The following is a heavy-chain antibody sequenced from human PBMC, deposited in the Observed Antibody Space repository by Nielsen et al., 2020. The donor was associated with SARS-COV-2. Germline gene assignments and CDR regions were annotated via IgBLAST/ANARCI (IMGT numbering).Heavy chain of an antibody. J-gene: IGHJ5*02. CDR1: GGSVSSGSYY. CDR3: ARDRSSGWWYNWFDP. CDR2: IYYSGST. Sequence: SETLSLTCTVSGGSVSSGSYYWSWIRQPPGKGLEWIGYIYYSGSTNYNPSLKSRVTISVDTSKNQFSLKLSSVTAADTAVYYCARDRSSGWWYNWFDPWGQGTLVTVSS. D-gene: IGHD6-19*01. V-gene: IGHV4-61*01.